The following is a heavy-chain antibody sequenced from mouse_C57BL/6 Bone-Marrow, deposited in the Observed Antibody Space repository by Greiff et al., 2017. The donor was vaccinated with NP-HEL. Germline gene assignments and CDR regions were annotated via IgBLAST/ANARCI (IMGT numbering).Heavy chain of an antibody. Sequence: QVQLQQSGAELARPGASVKLSCKASGYTFTSYGISWVKQRTGQGLEWIGEIYPRSGNTYYNEKFKGKATLPADKSSSTAYMELRSLTSADSAVYFCAKRGYGSGAWFAYWGQGTLVTVSA. CDR1: GYTFTSYG. CDR2: IYPRSGNT. CDR3: AKRGYGSGAWFAY. V-gene: IGHV1-81*01. J-gene: IGHJ3*01. D-gene: IGHD1-1*01.